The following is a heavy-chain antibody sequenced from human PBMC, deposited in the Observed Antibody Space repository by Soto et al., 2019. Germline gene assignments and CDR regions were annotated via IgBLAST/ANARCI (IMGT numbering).Heavy chain of an antibody. J-gene: IGHJ4*02. V-gene: IGHV3-15*01. D-gene: IGHD4-17*01. CDR3: TYSPYGSYFDY. Sequence: GGSLRLSCAASGFTFGNACMTWVRQAPGKGLEWVGRLKSKTDGGTTDYAAPVKGRFTISRDDSKNTLYLQMNSLDTEDTAVYYCTYSPYGSYFDYWGQGTLVTVSS. CDR1: GFTFGNAC. CDR2: LKSKTDGGTT.